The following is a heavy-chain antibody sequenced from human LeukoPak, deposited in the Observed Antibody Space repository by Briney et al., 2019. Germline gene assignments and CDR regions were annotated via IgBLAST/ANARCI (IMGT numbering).Heavy chain of an antibody. CDR3: ARLQTAPELDY. D-gene: IGHD1-14*01. CDR2: ISAYNGNT. CDR1: VYTFTSYG. J-gene: IGHJ4*02. Sequence: GASVKVSCKASVYTFTSYGISWVRQATGQGLEWMGWISAYNGNTNYAKKLQGRVTMTTDTSTSTAYMELRSLRSDDTAVYFCARLQTAPELDYWGQGTLVTASS. V-gene: IGHV1-18*01.